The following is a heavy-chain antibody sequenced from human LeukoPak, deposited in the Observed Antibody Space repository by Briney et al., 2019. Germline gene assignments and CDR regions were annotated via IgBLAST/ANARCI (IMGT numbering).Heavy chain of an antibody. V-gene: IGHV3-21*01. Sequence: GGSLRLSCAASGFTFSSYSMNWVRQAPGKGLEWVSSISSSSSYIYYADSVKGRFTISRDNAKNSLYLQMNSLRAEDTAVYYCAKDDSGCYSYWFDPWGQGTLVTVSS. J-gene: IGHJ5*02. CDR3: AKDDSGCYSYWFDP. CDR2: ISSSSSYI. CDR1: GFTFSSYS. D-gene: IGHD1-26*01.